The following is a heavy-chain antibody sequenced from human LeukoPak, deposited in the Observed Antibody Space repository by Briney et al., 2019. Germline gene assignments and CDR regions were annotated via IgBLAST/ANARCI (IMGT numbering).Heavy chain of an antibody. J-gene: IGHJ4*02. CDR2: INPSGGST. Sequence: ASVKVSCKASGYTFTSYYMHWVRQAPGQGLEWMGIINPSGGSTSYAQKFQGRVTMTRDTSTSTAYMELRSLRSDDTAVYYCARENLIIAAPGTVPYYFDYWGQGTLVTVSS. D-gene: IGHD6-13*01. CDR1: GYTFTSYY. CDR3: ARENLIIAAPGTVPYYFDY. V-gene: IGHV1-46*01.